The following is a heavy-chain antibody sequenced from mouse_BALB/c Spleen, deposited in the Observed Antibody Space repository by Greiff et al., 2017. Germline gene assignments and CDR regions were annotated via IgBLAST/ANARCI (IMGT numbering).Heavy chain of an antibody. CDR1: GFSLTSYD. V-gene: IGHV2-9-2*01. D-gene: IGHD2-1*01. J-gene: IGHJ4*01. CDR3: VRDGNYVVAMDY. CDR2: IWTGGGT. Sequence: VKLMESGPGLVAPSQSLSITCTVSGFSLTSYDISWIRQPPGKGLEWLGVIWTGGGTNYNSAFMSRLSISKDNSKSQVFLKMNSLQTDDTAIYYCVRDGNYVVAMDYWGQGTSVTVSS.